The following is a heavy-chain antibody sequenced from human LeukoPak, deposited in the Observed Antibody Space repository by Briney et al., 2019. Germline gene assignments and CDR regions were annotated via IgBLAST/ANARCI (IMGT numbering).Heavy chain of an antibody. D-gene: IGHD2-2*01. CDR3: ARDPPDIVVVPAANYFHWFDP. Sequence: GRSLRLSCAASGFTFSSYAMHWVRQAPGKGLEWVAVISYDGSNEYYADSVKGRFTISRDNSKNTLYLQMNSLRAEDTAVYYCARDPPDIVVVPAANYFHWFDPWGQGTLVTVSS. J-gene: IGHJ5*02. CDR1: GFTFSSYA. CDR2: ISYDGSNE. V-gene: IGHV3-30-3*01.